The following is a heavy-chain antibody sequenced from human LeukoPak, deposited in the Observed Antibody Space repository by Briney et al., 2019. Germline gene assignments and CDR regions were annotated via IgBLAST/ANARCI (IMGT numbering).Heavy chain of an antibody. CDR1: GFTFSNYA. CDR2: ISGSGGST. J-gene: IGHJ5*02. CDR3: AKHVNPSTYDFWSGYWSWLDP. V-gene: IGHV3-23*01. Sequence: GGSLRLSCAASGFTFSNYAMSWVRQAPGKGLEWVPVISGSGGSTYYADSVKGRFTISRDNSKNMLYLQMNSLRAEDTAVYYCAKHVNPSTYDFWSGYWSWLDPWGQGTLVTVSS. D-gene: IGHD3-3*01.